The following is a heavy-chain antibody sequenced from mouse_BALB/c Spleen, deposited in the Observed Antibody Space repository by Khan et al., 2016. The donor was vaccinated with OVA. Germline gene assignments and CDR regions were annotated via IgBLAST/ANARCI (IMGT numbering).Heavy chain of an antibody. CDR2: IAPANGNT. D-gene: IGHD2-3*01. Sequence: VQLQQSGAELVKPGASVKMSCTASGYNFKDTYLHWVKQRPEQGLEWIGRIAPANGNTQYDPKFQGKATITSDTSSNTSYLQLNSLTSEDTAVYYCARPSYDPRDFEVWGAGTTVTVSS. CDR3: ARPSYDPRDFEV. J-gene: IGHJ1*01. CDR1: GYNFKDTY. V-gene: IGHV14-3*02.